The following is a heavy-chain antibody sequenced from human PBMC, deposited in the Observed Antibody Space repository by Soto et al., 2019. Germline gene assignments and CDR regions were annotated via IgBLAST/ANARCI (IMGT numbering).Heavy chain of an antibody. V-gene: IGHV3-30*18. CDR1: VFTFINYF. J-gene: IGHJ3*02. CDR2: ISDGGSNK. CDR3: AKGGGYSYGKNDAFDI. D-gene: IGHD5-18*01. Sequence: VVSLILSCLSSVFTFINYFIHWFLQAPVKGLEWVAVISDGGSNKYNLASVEGRFTISRDNSKNTVFLQMNSLRAEDTDVYYCAKGGGYSYGKNDAFDIWGKGKMVNVSS.